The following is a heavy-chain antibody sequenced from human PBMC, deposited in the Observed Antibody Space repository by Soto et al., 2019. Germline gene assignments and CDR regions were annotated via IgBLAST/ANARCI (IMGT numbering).Heavy chain of an antibody. CDR2: ISYDGSNK. V-gene: IGHV3-30*18. D-gene: IGHD3-3*01. CDR1: GFTFSSYG. CDR3: AKEGNWRAEYFQH. J-gene: IGHJ1*01. Sequence: QVQLVESGGGVVQPGRSLRLSCAASGFTFSSYGMHWVRQAPGKGLEWVAVISYDGSNKYYADSVKGRFTISRDNSKNTLYLQMNSLRDEDSAVYYCAKEGNWRAEYFQHWGQGTLVTVSS.